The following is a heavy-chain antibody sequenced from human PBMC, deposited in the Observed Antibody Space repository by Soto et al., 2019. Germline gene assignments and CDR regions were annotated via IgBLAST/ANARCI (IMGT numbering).Heavy chain of an antibody. CDR3: VSQRPTVATFDY. D-gene: IGHD4-17*01. J-gene: IGHJ4*01. CDR1: GGSFSDYY. Sequence: QVQLQQWGAGLLKPSETLSLTCAVYGGSFSDYYWSWIRQPPGKGLEWIGEINHSGSTNYNPSLQSRVTISVDTSKNQFTLKLSSGTAAGTAVFYCVSQRPTVATFDYWGQGTLVTVSS. V-gene: IGHV4-34*02. CDR2: INHSGST.